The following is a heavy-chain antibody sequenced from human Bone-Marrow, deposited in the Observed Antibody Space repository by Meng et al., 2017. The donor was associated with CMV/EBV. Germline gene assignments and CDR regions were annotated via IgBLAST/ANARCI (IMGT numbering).Heavy chain of an antibody. CDR2: IYYSGST. D-gene: IGHD3-10*01. Sequence: SETLSLTCTVSGGSINNSSYYWGWIRQSPGKGLEWIGNIYYSGSTYYQPSLKRRVTITVDTSKNQFSLKLSSVTAADTAIYYCARLTILRGLLHVRAFDIWVQGTMVTVSS. CDR1: GGSINNSSYY. CDR3: ARLTILRGLLHVRAFDI. V-gene: IGHV4-39*07. J-gene: IGHJ3*02.